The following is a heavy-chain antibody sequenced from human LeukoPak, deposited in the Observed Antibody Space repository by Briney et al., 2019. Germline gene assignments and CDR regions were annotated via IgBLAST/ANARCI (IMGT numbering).Heavy chain of an antibody. J-gene: IGHJ6*03. V-gene: IGHV4-38-2*02. CDR1: GGSISSYY. CDR3: AREIVVVPAAMPGLCYMDV. Sequence: SETLSLTCTVSGGSISSYYWGWIRQPPGKGLEWMGSIYHSGSTYYNPSLKSRVTISVDTSKKQSSLKLSSVTAADTAVYYCAREIVVVPAAMPGLCYMDVGGKGSTVTVYS. D-gene: IGHD2-2*01. CDR2: IYHSGST.